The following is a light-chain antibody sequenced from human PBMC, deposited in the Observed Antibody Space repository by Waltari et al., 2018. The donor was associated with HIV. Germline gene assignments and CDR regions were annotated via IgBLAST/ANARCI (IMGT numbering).Light chain of an antibody. CDR1: QSISNF. J-gene: IGKJ1*01. CDR2: GAS. CDR3: QQSYRTPPWT. Sequence: DIQMTQSPSSLSASVGDRVTITCRASQSISNFLNWYQQKPGKAPKLLIYGASSLQSGVPSRFTGSGSGTDFTLTITSLQPEDFATYYCQQSYRTPPWTFGQGTKVEIK. V-gene: IGKV1-39*01.